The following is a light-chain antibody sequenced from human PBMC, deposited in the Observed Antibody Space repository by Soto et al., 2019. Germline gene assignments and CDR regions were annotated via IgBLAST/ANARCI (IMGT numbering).Light chain of an antibody. Sequence: QSVLSQPPSVSGAPGQRVTISCTGSSSNIGAGYDVHWYQHVPGTAPRLLIFGNSNRPSGVPDRFSGSKSGPSASLAITGLQAEDEADYYCQSYDNSLSGAGVFGNGKKVTV. V-gene: IGLV1-40*01. J-gene: IGLJ1*01. CDR2: GNS. CDR3: QSYDNSLSGAGV. CDR1: SSNIGAGYD.